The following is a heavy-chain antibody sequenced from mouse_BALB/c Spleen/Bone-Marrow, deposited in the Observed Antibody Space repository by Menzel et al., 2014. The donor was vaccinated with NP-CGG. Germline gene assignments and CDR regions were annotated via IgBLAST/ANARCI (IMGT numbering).Heavy chain of an antibody. CDR3: ASDSSGYYYAMDY. D-gene: IGHD3-2*01. J-gene: IGHJ4*01. V-gene: IGHV5-17*02. CDR2: ISSGSSTI. CDR1: GFTFSSFG. Sequence: EVQLLESGGGLVQPGGSRKLSCAASGFTFSSFGMHWVRQAPEKGLEWVAYISSGSSTIYYADTVKGRFTISRDNPKNTLFLQMTSLRSEDTAMYYCASDSSGYYYAMDYWGQGTTLTVSS.